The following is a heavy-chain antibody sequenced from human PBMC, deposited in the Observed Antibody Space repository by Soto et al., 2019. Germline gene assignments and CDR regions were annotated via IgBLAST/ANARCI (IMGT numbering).Heavy chain of an antibody. J-gene: IGHJ5*02. V-gene: IGHV4-39*01. Sequence: QLQLQESGPGLVKPSETLSLTCTVSGGSISSSSYYWGWIRQPPGKGLEWIGSIYYSGSTYYNPSLKSRVTISVDTSKNQFPLKLSSVTAADTAVYYCARQGPRYCSGGSCYLFWFDPWGQGTLVTVSS. CDR3: ARQGPRYCSGGSCYLFWFDP. CDR1: GGSISSSSYY. CDR2: IYYSGST. D-gene: IGHD2-15*01.